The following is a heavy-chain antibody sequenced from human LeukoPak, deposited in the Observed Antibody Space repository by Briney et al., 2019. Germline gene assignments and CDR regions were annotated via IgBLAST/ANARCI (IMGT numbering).Heavy chain of an antibody. D-gene: IGHD5-18*01. CDR1: GFTFNTYG. Sequence: PGGSLRLSCAASGFTFNTYGMSWVRQAPGKGLEWVSSISSSSSYIYYADSVKGRFTISRDNAKNSLYLQMNSLRAEDTAVYYCARVGYSLGSRMYDYWGQGTLVTVSS. J-gene: IGHJ4*02. CDR2: ISSSSSYI. V-gene: IGHV3-21*01. CDR3: ARVGYSLGSRMYDY.